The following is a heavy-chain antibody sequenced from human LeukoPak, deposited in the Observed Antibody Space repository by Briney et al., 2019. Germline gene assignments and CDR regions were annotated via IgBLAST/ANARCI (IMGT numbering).Heavy chain of an antibody. Sequence: PSETLSLTCTVSGGSISSYYWSWIRQPAGKGLEWIGRIFSSESTNYNPSLKGRVTMSLDTSKNRFSLRLSSVTAADTAVYYCARAPLTVKDAFDIWGQGTMVTVSS. CDR2: IFSSEST. J-gene: IGHJ3*02. D-gene: IGHD4-11*01. CDR3: ARAPLTVKDAFDI. V-gene: IGHV4-4*07. CDR1: GGSISSYY.